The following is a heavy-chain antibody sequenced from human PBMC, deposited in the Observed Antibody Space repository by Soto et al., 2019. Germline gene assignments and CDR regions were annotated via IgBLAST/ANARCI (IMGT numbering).Heavy chain of an antibody. Sequence: GGSLRLSCAASGFTFSSYGMHWVRQAPGKGLEWVAVISYDGSNKYYADSVKGRFTISRDNSKNTLYLQMNSLRAEDTAVYYCAKNPNSGRYYDFWSGYPNWFDPWGQGTLVTVSS. J-gene: IGHJ5*02. CDR1: GFTFSSYG. D-gene: IGHD3-3*01. CDR3: AKNPNSGRYYDFWSGYPNWFDP. CDR2: ISYDGSNK. V-gene: IGHV3-30*18.